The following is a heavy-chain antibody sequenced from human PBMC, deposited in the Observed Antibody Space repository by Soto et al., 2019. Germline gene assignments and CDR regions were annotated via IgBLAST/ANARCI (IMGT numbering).Heavy chain of an antibody. Sequence: QITLKESGPTLVKPTQTLTLTCTFSGFSLSTSGVGVGWIRQPPGKALEWLALIYWNDDKRYSPSLKSRLTITKDPSKNQVVLTMTNMDPVDTATSYCAHRLEKGAANSSGWYGFDPWGQGTLVTVSS. CDR3: AHRLEKGAANSSGWYGFDP. CDR1: GFSLSTSGVG. J-gene: IGHJ5*02. CDR2: IYWNDDK. D-gene: IGHD6-19*01. V-gene: IGHV2-5*01.